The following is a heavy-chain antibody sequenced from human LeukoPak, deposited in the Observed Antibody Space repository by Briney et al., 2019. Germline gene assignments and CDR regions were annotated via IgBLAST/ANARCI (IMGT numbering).Heavy chain of an antibody. CDR1: WYSFTSYL. J-gene: IGHJ4*02. V-gene: IGHV5-51*01. CDR2: IYPGDSDT. Sequence: GGALKISCKGSWYSFTSYLVAWVRPMPGESLEWMGIIYPGDSDTRYSPSFQGQVTISADKSISTAYLQWSSLKASDTAMYYCARQGSYFDYWAQGTLVTVSS. CDR3: ARQGSYFDY.